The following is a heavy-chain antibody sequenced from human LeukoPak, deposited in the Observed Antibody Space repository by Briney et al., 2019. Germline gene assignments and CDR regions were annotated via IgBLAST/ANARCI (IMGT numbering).Heavy chain of an antibody. D-gene: IGHD4-23*01. Sequence: PSETLSLTCAVSGYSISRGYYWALIRQPPGKGLEWIGTVYHTGSTYYNPSLDSRVTISVDTSKNEFSLNLKSVTAADTAVYYCAKQGPTVVTHFDTWGQGTLVTVSS. J-gene: IGHJ4*02. CDR1: GYSISRGYY. V-gene: IGHV4-38-2*01. CDR2: VYHTGST. CDR3: AKQGPTVVTHFDT.